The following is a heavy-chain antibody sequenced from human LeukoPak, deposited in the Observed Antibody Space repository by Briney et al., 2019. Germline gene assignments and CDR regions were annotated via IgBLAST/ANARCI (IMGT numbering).Heavy chain of an antibody. CDR3: AREQWLENDAFDI. J-gene: IGHJ3*02. Sequence: SETLSLTCTVSGGSISSYYWSWLRQPPGKGLEWIGNIYYSGSTNYNPSLKSLVTMSVDTSKNQFSLKLSSVTAADTAVYYCAREQWLENDAFDIWGQGRMVTVSS. CDR2: IYYSGST. V-gene: IGHV4-59*01. CDR1: GGSISSYY. D-gene: IGHD6-19*01.